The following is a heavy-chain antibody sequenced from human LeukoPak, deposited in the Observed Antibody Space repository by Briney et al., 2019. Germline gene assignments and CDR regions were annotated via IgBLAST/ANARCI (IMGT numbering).Heavy chain of an antibody. CDR2: INHSGST. V-gene: IGHV4-34*01. J-gene: IGHJ5*02. D-gene: IGHD3-3*01. Sequence: KPSETLSLTCAVYGGSFSGYYWSWIRQPPGKGLEWIGEINHSGSTNYNPSLKSRVTISVETSKNQFSLKLSSVTAADTAVYYCARGTIVVVPAATYYDFWSGYSWFDPWGQGTLVTVSS. CDR3: ARGTIVVVPAATYYDFWSGYSWFDP. CDR1: GGSFSGYY.